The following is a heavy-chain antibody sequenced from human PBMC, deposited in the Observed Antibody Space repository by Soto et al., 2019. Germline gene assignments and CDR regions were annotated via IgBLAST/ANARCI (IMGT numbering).Heavy chain of an antibody. CDR1: GGSISSSSYY. CDR3: AIVCCSSTSCYFDY. D-gene: IGHD2-2*01. V-gene: IGHV4-39*07. J-gene: IGHJ4*02. CDR2: IYYSGST. Sequence: SETLSLTCTVSGGSISSSSYYWGWISKTPGKEMEWIVSIYYSGSTYYNPSLKSRITISVDTSKQQFSLNLSSVTAAVPAVYFSAIVCCSSTSCYFDYWCQGTLVTVSS.